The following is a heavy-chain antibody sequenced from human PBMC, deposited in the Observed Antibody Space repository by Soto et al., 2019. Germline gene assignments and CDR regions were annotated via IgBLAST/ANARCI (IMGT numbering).Heavy chain of an antibody. Sequence: EVQLVESGRGLIQPGGSLRLSCEAPGLTVSSNYMNWVRQTPGKGLEWVSLTYTGGDTFYAASVKGRFTVSRDNSKHTPYLQMNSLRADATAVYYCARMGQWRVPGDYYYGMDVWGQGSSVTVSS. V-gene: IGHV3-53*01. CDR3: ARMGQWRVPGDYYYGMDV. J-gene: IGHJ6*02. CDR2: TYTGGDT. CDR1: GLTVSSNY. D-gene: IGHD6-19*01.